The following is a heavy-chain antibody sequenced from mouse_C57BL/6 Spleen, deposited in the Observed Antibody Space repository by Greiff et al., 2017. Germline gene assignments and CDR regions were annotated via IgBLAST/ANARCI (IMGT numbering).Heavy chain of an antibody. CDR1: GYTFTSYG. J-gene: IGHJ2*01. D-gene: IGHD2-4*01. CDR3: ARGYDYDGEYSFDY. CDR2: IYPRSGNT. Sequence: VKLVESGAELARPGASVKLSCKASGYTFTSYGISWVKQRTGQGLEWIGEIYPRSGNTYYNEKFKGKSTLTADKSSSTAYMELRSLTSEDSAVYFCARGYDYDGEYSFDYGGQGTTLTVSS. V-gene: IGHV1-81*01.